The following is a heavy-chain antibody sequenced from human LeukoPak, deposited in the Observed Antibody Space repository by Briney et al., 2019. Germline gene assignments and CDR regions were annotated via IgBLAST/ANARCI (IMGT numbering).Heavy chain of an antibody. CDR3: ARTDIVVVPAATLDAFDI. D-gene: IGHD2-2*01. V-gene: IGHV1-2*02. Sequence: ASVKVSCKASGYTFTGYYMHWVRQAPGQGLEWMGWINPNSGGTNYAQKFQDRVTMTRDTSISTAYMELSRLRSDDTAVYYCARTDIVVVPAATLDAFDIWGQGTMVTVSS. J-gene: IGHJ3*02. CDR1: GYTFTGYY. CDR2: INPNSGGT.